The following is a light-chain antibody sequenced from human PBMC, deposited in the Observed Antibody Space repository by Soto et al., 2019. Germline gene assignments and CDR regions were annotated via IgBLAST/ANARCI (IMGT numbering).Light chain of an antibody. CDR2: GAS. J-gene: IGKJ1*01. Sequence: EIVLTQSPGTLPLSPGERATLSCRASQSVSSSYLAWYQQKPGQAPRLLIYGASSRATGIPDRFSGSGSGTDLTLTISRLEPEDFAVYYCQQYGSSSWTFGQGTKV. CDR3: QQYGSSSWT. V-gene: IGKV3-20*01. CDR1: QSVSSSY.